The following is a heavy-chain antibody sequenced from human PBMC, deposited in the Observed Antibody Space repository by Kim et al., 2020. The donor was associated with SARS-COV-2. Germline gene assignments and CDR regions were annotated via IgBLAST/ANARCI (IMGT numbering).Heavy chain of an antibody. Sequence: GGSLRLSCAASGFTFSSYGMHWVRQAPGKGLEWVAVIWYDGSNKYYADSVKGRFTISRDNSKNTLYLQMNSLRAEDTAVYYCARSWDTAMALYGMDVWGQRTTVTVSS. CDR1: GFTFSSYG. CDR3: ARSWDTAMALYGMDV. D-gene: IGHD5-18*01. CDR2: IWYDGSNK. J-gene: IGHJ6*02. V-gene: IGHV3-33*01.